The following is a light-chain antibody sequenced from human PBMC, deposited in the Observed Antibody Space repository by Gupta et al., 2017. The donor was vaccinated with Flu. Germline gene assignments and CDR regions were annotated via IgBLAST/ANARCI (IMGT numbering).Light chain of an antibody. CDR2: SNN. CDR1: SSNIGSNT. V-gene: IGLV1-44*01. Sequence: QSVLTPPPSASGTPGPRVTISCSGSSSNIGSNTVNWYQQLPGTAPKLLIYSNNQRPSGVPDRFSGSKSGTSASLAISGLQSEDEADYYCAAWDDSLNGNWVFGGGTKLTVL. J-gene: IGLJ3*02. CDR3: AAWDDSLNGNWV.